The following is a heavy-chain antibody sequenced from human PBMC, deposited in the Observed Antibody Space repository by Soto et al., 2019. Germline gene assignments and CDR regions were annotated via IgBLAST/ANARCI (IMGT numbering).Heavy chain of an antibody. CDR3: AREGGYSYGFEY. CDR1: GYTFTSYD. J-gene: IGHJ4*02. D-gene: IGHD5-18*01. CDR2: MNPNSGNT. V-gene: IGHV1-8*01. Sequence: QVQLVQSGAEVKKPGASVKVSCKASGYTFTSYDINWVRQATGQGLEWMGWMNPNSGNTGYAQKFQGRVTMSRNTSISTDYMEMSSLRSEDTAVYYCAREGGYSYGFEYWGQGTLVTVSS.